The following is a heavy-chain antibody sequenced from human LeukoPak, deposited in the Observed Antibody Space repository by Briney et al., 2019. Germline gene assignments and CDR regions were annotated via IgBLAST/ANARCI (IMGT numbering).Heavy chain of an antibody. D-gene: IGHD2-15*01. CDR3: AREGRYCSGGSCYYPDC. Sequence: GGSLRLSCAASGFTFSTYWMSWVRQAPGKGLEWVANINEDGSEKYFVDSVKGRFTISRDNAKNSLYLQMNSLRAEDTAVYYCAREGRYCSGGSCYYPDCWGQGTLVTVSS. J-gene: IGHJ4*02. V-gene: IGHV3-7*01. CDR2: INEDGSEK. CDR1: GFTFSTYW.